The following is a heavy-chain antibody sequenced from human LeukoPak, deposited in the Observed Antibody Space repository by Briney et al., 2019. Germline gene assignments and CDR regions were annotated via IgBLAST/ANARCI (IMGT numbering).Heavy chain of an antibody. V-gene: IGHV6-1*01. CDR1: GDSVSSNSAA. Sequence: SQTLPLTCDISGDSVSSNSAAWNWIRQSPSRGLEWLGRTYYKSKWYKDYAGSVNSRITINPDTSKNQFSLQLNSVTPEDTAVYYCARGGPWDLPVGKFDYWGQGTLVTVSS. J-gene: IGHJ4*02. D-gene: IGHD1-26*01. CDR3: ARGGPWDLPVGKFDY. CDR2: TYYKSKWYK.